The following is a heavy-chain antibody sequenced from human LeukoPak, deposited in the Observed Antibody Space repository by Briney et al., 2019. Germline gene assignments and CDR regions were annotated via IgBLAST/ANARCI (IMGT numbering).Heavy chain of an antibody. J-gene: IGHJ2*01. CDR2: INPNIGGT. D-gene: IGHD6-13*01. CDR3: ARDLGIAAAADYWYFDL. CDR1: GYTFTGYY. V-gene: IGHV1-2*02. Sequence: ASVKVSCKASGYTFTGYYMHWVRQAPGQGLEWMGWINPNIGGTNYAQKFQGRVTMTRDTSISTDYMELSRLRSDDTAVYYCARDLGIAAAADYWYFDLWGRGTLVTVSS.